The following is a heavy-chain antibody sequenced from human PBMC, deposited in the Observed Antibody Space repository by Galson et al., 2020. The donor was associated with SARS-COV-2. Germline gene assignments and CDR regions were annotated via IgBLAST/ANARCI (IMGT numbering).Heavy chain of an antibody. CDR1: GFSLTTNGMR. V-gene: IGHV2-70*04. J-gene: IGHJ4*02. Sequence: SGPTLAKPTQTLTLTCTFSGFSLTTNGMRVSWIRQPQGKALEWLARIDWGDDKFYSTSLRTRLTISKDNSQNQVVLTMTNMDPVDTATYYCARTVGYGAATGAYFDSWGQGALVTVSS. CDR2: IDWGDDK. D-gene: IGHD6-13*01. CDR3: ARTVGYGAATGAYFDS.